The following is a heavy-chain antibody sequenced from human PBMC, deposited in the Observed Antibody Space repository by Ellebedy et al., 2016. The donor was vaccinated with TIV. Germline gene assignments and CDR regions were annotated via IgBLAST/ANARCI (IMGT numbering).Heavy chain of an antibody. J-gene: IGHJ6*02. V-gene: IGHV3-7*01. CDR3: ASDGYWGYSGYDLKYGMDV. D-gene: IGHD5-12*01. CDR2: IKQDGSEK. Sequence: GESLKISCAASGFTFSSYWMSSVRQPPGTGREWVANIKQDGSEKYYVDSVKGRFTISRDNAKNSLYLQMNSLRGEDTAVYYCASDGYWGYSGYDLKYGMDVWGQGTTVTVSS. CDR1: GFTFSSYW.